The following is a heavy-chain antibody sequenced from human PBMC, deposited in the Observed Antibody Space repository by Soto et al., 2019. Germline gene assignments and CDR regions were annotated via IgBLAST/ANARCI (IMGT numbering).Heavy chain of an antibody. J-gene: IGHJ4*02. V-gene: IGHV4-4*01. D-gene: IGHD1-26*01. CDR2: IFHTGTT. Sequence: TLSLTFGVSGDSIYRSYWWSWVRQPPGKGLEWIGEIFHTGTTNYKPSLKSRLAMSVDKSKKEVSLEVESVTGADTAVYFCARSASYGVVGEYSGPGTGVTVCS. CDR3: ARSASYGVVGEY. CDR1: GDSIYRSYW.